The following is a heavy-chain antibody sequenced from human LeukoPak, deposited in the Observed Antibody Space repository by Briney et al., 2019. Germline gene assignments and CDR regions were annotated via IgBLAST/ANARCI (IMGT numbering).Heavy chain of an antibody. CDR1: GYPFTSYY. Sequence: ASVRVCCKASGYPFTSYYMHWVRQATGQGLEWMEIINPSGGSTRYAQKFQGRVTMTRDTSTSTVYMELSSLRSEDTAVYYCARDVGCCSSTSCPEYYFDYWGQGTLVTVSS. CDR2: INPSGGST. CDR3: ARDVGCCSSTSCPEYYFDY. D-gene: IGHD2-2*01. J-gene: IGHJ4*02. V-gene: IGHV1-46*03.